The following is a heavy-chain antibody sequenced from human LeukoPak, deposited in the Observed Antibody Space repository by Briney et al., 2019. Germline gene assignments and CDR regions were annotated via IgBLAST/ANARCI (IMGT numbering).Heavy chain of an antibody. V-gene: IGHV4-34*01. CDR3: ARGRYYDILTGYPPPFDY. CDR2: INHSGST. J-gene: IGHJ4*02. CDR1: GGSFSGYY. Sequence: KPSETLSLTCAVYGGSFSGYYWSWIRQPPGKGLEWIGEINHSGSTNYNPSLKSRVTISVDTSKNQFSLELSSVTAADTAVYYCARGRYYDILTGYPPPFDYWGQGTLVTVSS. D-gene: IGHD3-9*01.